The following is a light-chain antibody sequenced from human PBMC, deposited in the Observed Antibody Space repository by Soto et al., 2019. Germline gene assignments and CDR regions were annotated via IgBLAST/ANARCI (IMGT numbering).Light chain of an antibody. CDR3: QQFNTYSPWT. V-gene: IGKV1-5*03. CDR1: QSMSSW. CDR2: KAS. Sequence: DIQMTQSPSTLSASVEDRVTITCRASQSMSSWLSWYQQKPGKAPKLLIYKASSLESGVPSRFSGSGSGTEFTLTISSLQPDDFATYYCQQFNTYSPWTFGQGTKVEIK. J-gene: IGKJ1*01.